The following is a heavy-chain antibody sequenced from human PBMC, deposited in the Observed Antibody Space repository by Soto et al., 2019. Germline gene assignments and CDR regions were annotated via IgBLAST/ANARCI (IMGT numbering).Heavy chain of an antibody. V-gene: IGHV4-59*01. CDR1: GGSISSYY. Sequence: SETLSLTCTVSGGSISSYYWSWIRQPPGKGLERIGYIYYSGSTNYNPSLKSRVTISVDTSKNQFSLKLSSVTAADTAVYYCAGHSITIFVVVTPLYYYYYMVVWGKGTSVTVSS. D-gene: IGHD3-3*01. J-gene: IGHJ6*03. CDR2: IYYSGST. CDR3: AGHSITIFVVVTPLYYYYYMVV.